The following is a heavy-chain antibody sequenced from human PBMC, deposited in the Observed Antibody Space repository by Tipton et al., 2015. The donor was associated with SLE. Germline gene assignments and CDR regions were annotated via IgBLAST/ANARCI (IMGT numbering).Heavy chain of an antibody. CDR1: GGSISSGGYY. CDR3: ARESGGGCRFDY. Sequence: RSLRLSCTVSGGSISSGGYYWSWIRQHPGKGLEWIGYIYNSESIYYNPSLKSRVTISLDTSKNEFSLNLSSVTAADTAVYFCARESGGGCRFDYWGQGTLVTVSS. V-gene: IGHV4-31*02. CDR2: IYNSESI. D-gene: IGHD2-21*01. J-gene: IGHJ4*02.